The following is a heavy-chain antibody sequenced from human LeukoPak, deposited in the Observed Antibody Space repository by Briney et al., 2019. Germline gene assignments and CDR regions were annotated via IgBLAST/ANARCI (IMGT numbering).Heavy chain of an antibody. CDR1: GFRFSGYA. Sequence: PGGSLRLSCVASGFRFSGYAIHWVRQAPGKGLEWVALISYDGRRKDYADSVKGRFTISRDNSKNTLYLQMNSLRAEDTAVYYCAKRGEGVSNTWYMNNWFDPWGQGTLVTVSS. D-gene: IGHD6-13*01. CDR2: ISYDGRRK. J-gene: IGHJ5*02. V-gene: IGHV3-30-3*02. CDR3: AKRGEGVSNTWYMNNWFDP.